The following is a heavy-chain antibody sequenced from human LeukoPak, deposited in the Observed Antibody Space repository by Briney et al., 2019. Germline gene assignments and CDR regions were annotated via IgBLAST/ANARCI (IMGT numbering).Heavy chain of an antibody. CDR1: GFTFSSYA. CDR2: ISGSGGST. J-gene: IGHJ4*02. D-gene: IGHD1-1*01. V-gene: IGHV3-23*01. CDR3: ARDKPRAGTGTMGCFDY. Sequence: PGGSLRLSCAASGFTFSSYAMSWVRQAPGKGLEWVSAISGSGGSTYYADSVKGRFTISRDNSKNTLYLQMNSLRPEDTAVYYCARDKPRAGTGTMGCFDYWGQGTLVTVSS.